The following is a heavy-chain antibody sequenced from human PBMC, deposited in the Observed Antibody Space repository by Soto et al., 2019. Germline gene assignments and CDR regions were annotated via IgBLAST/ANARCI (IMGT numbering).Heavy chain of an antibody. D-gene: IGHD4-17*01. V-gene: IGHV4-31*03. Sequence: PSETLSLTCTVSGGSVVNGGYYWNWIRQRPGEGLQWIGKIFFSGDTHYSPALKSRLFISIDTSKNQFSLKLSSVTAADTAIYYCARDNYGGMLEYWGPGTLVTVSS. J-gene: IGHJ4*02. CDR1: GGSVVNGGYY. CDR3: ARDNYGGMLEY. CDR2: IFFSGDT.